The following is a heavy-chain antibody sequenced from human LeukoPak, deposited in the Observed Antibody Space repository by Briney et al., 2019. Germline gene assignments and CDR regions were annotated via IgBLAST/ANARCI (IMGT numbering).Heavy chain of an antibody. J-gene: IGHJ5*02. V-gene: IGHV4-34*01. CDR3: ARLYSTSGYNWFDP. D-gene: IGHD6-6*01. CDR1: GGAFNDYS. CDR2: INHSGST. Sequence: SETLSLTCAVYGGAFNDYSWSWIRQPPGRWLEWIGEINHSGSTNYNPSLKSRVTILVDTSKNQFSLKLSSVTAADTAVYYCARLYSTSGYNWFDPWGQGTLVTVSS.